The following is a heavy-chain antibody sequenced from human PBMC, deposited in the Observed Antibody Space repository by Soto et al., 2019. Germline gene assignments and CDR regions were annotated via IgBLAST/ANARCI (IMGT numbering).Heavy chain of an antibody. CDR3: ASSSGYESDDY. CDR1: GYTLTELS. Sequence: GASVKVSCKVSGYTLTELSMHWVRQAPGKGLEWMGGFDPEDGETIYAQKLQGRVTMTTDTSTSTAYMELRSLRSDDTAVYYCASSSGYESDDYWGQGTLVTVSS. D-gene: IGHD5-12*01. CDR2: FDPEDGET. J-gene: IGHJ4*02. V-gene: IGHV1-24*01.